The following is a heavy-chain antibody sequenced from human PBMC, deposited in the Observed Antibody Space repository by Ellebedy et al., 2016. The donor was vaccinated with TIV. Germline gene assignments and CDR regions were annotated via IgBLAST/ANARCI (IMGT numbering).Heavy chain of an antibody. CDR2: TYYRSKWYT. V-gene: IGHV6-1*01. CDR1: GDRLSSNSAA. J-gene: IGHJ6*02. D-gene: IGHD2-15*01. CDR3: ARGLVVAAMWDYYYGMDV. Sequence: SQTLSLTXAISGDRLSSNSAAWNWIRQSPSRGLEWLGRTYYRSKWYTDYAVSVKSRITINPDTSKNQFSLQLNSVTPKDTAVYYCARGLVVAAMWDYYYGMDVWGQGTTVTVSS.